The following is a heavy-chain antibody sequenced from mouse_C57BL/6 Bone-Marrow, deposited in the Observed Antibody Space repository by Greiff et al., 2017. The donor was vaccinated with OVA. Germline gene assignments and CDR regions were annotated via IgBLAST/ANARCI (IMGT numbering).Heavy chain of an antibody. V-gene: IGHV7-3*01. CDR3: ARYYGSSWRYFDY. CDR1: GFTFTDYY. CDR2: IRNKANGYTT. J-gene: IGHJ2*01. Sequence: EVKLVESGGGLVQPGGSLSLSCAASGFTFTDYYMSWVRQPPGKALEWLGFIRNKANGYTTEYSASVKGRFTISRDNSQSILYLQMNALRAEDSATYYCARYYGSSWRYFDYWGQGTTLTVSS. D-gene: IGHD1-1*01.